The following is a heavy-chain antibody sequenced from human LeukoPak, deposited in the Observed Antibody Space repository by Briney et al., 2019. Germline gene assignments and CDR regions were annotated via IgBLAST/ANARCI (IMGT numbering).Heavy chain of an antibody. CDR1: GFTFSSYA. CDR3: ARDSARYSYGYPGSAFDI. CDR2: ISYDGSNK. D-gene: IGHD5-18*01. V-gene: IGHV3-30-3*01. J-gene: IGHJ3*02. Sequence: GGSLRLSCAASGFTFSSYAMHWVRQAPGKGLEWVAVISYDGSNKYYADSVKGRFTTSRDNSKNTLYLQMNSLRAEDTAVYYCARDSARYSYGYPGSAFDIWGQGTMVTVSS.